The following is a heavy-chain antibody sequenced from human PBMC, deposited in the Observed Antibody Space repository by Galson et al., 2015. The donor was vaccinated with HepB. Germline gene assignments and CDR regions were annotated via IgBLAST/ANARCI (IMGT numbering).Heavy chain of an antibody. D-gene: IGHD3-22*01. Sequence: SVKVSCKASGGTFSTYTLSWVRQAPGQGLEWMGGIIPIFGSANYAQKFQGRVTITADESTSTTYMELRGLRSEDTAVYYCARQYDTSGYYPYWGQGTLVTVSS. V-gene: IGHV1-69*13. CDR2: IIPIFGSA. CDR1: GGTFSTYT. CDR3: ARQYDTSGYYPY. J-gene: IGHJ4*02.